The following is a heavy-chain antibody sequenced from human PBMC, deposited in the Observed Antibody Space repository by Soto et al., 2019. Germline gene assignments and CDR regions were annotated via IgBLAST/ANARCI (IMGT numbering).Heavy chain of an antibody. CDR2: ISPYTGNT. Sequence: QVQLVQSGDEVKKPGASVKVSCKASGYIFVNYGIAWVRQAPGQGLEWMGWISPYTGNTHSATKVQGRITMTTDTSTSTAYMDLGRLTSDDTAVYYCVMVDNYVTPTPQDVWGQGTTVTVSS. V-gene: IGHV1-18*01. CDR1: GYIFVNYG. J-gene: IGHJ6*02. D-gene: IGHD3-16*01. CDR3: VMVDNYVTPTPQDV.